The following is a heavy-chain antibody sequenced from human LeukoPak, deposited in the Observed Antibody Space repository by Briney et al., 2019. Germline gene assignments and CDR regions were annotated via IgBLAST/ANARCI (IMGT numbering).Heavy chain of an antibody. V-gene: IGHV1-69*04. J-gene: IGHJ4*02. Sequence: ASVKVSCKASGGTFSTNAITWVRQAPGQGLEWMGRIIPVVDVTNYAQKLRGRVTITADKTTSTAYMELTSLTSEDTAVYYCAKNAQYSSFTDYWGQGTLVTVSS. CDR2: IIPVVDVT. CDR3: AKNAQYSSFTDY. D-gene: IGHD6-6*01. CDR1: GGTFSTNA.